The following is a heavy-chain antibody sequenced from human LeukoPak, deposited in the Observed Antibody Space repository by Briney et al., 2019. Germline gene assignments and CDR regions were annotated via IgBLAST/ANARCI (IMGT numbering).Heavy chain of an antibody. CDR2: IYYSGTT. J-gene: IGHJ4*02. D-gene: IGHD7-27*01. V-gene: IGHV4-31*03. CDR1: GGSISSGDYY. CDR3: ARDHPGGNWVFDY. Sequence: SQTLSPTCTVSGGSISSGDYYWNWIRQHPGKGLEWIGYIYYSGTTSYNPSLKSRVIISLDTSRNQFSLKLSSVTAADTAVYFCARDHPGGNWVFDYWGQGTLVTVSS.